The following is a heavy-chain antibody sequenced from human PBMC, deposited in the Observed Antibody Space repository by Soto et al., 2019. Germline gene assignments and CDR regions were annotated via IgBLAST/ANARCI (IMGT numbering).Heavy chain of an antibody. V-gene: IGHV1-69*13. CDR3: AFVYCSSTSCYGYYYGMDV. Sequence: SVKVSCKASGGTFSSYAISWVRQAPGQGLEWMGGIIPIFGTANYAQKFQGRVTITADESTSTAYMELSSLRSEDTAVYYCAFVYCSSTSCYGYYYGMDVWGQGTTVTVS. CDR2: IIPIFGTA. CDR1: GGTFSSYA. J-gene: IGHJ6*02. D-gene: IGHD2-2*01.